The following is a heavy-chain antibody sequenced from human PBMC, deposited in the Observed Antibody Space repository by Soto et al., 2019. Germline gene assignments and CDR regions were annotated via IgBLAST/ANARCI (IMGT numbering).Heavy chain of an antibody. V-gene: IGHV3-15*01. CDR1: GFTLSNAW. D-gene: IGHD2-2*03. CDR2: IKNKIEGGTT. Sequence: GGSLRLSCAASGFTLSNAWVSWVRQAPGKGLEWVGRIKNKIEGGTTDYAVPVKGRFTISRDNAKNSLYLQLNSLRDEETAVYYCATGYCRSDNCHFTHWGQGTLVTVSS. J-gene: IGHJ4*02. CDR3: ATGYCRSDNCHFTH.